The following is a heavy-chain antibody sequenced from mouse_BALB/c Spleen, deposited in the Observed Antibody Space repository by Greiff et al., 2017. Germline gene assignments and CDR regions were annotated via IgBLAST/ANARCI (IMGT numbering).Heavy chain of an antibody. CDR1: GYTFTSYW. Sequence: QVQLQQSGAELAKPGASVKMSCKASGYTFTSYWMHWVKQRPGQGLEWIGYINPSTGYTEYNQKFKDKATLTADKSSSTAYIQLSSLTSEDSAVYNCARDCSGYDVYAMDYWGQGTSVTVSS. CDR3: ARDCSGYDVYAMDY. V-gene: IGHV1-7*01. J-gene: IGHJ4*01. D-gene: IGHD2-2*01. CDR2: INPSTGYT.